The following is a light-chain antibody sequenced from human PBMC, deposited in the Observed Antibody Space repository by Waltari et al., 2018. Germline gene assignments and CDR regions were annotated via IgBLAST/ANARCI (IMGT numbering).Light chain of an antibody. CDR1: QSIVVW. CDR3: LQYNSYPWT. J-gene: IGKJ1*01. Sequence: DIQVTQPPSTLSASVGDRVTITCRASQSIVVWLAWYQQKPGKAPRLLIYKASYLESGVPSGFGGSASGTAFTLTISSLQADDFATYYCLQYNSYPWTFGQGTTVEIK. V-gene: IGKV1-5*03. CDR2: KAS.